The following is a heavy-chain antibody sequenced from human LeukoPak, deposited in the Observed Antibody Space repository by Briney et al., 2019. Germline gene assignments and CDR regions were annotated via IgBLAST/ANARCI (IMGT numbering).Heavy chain of an antibody. CDR3: VRLRDYCSVSSCPAWGT. D-gene: IGHD2-2*01. CDR1: GGSITRNGYY. CDR2: IQNNDNS. Sequence: SETLSLTCSVSGGSITRNGYYWGWIRQPPGKGLEWLGHIQNNDNSYYNPSLKSRISMSVDMSKNQISLNVRSVTGADTAVYYCVRLRDYCSVSSCPAWGTWGQGTQVTVSA. J-gene: IGHJ5*02. V-gene: IGHV4-39*01.